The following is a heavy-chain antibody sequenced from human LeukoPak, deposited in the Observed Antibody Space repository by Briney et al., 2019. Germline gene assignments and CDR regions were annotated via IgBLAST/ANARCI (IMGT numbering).Heavy chain of an antibody. Sequence: GGSLRLSCAASGFTFSDYYMSWIRQAPGKGLEWVAYITSSSRTINYADSVKGRFTISRDNAKKSVYLRMNSLRADDTAVYYCAGDSGWYYFDYWGQGTLVTVSS. V-gene: IGHV3-11*04. J-gene: IGHJ4*02. D-gene: IGHD6-19*01. CDR2: ITSSSRTI. CDR3: AGDSGWYYFDY. CDR1: GFTFSDYY.